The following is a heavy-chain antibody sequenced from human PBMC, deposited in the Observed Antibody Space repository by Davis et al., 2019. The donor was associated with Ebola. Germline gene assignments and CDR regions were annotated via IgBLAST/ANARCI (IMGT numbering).Heavy chain of an antibody. D-gene: IGHD6-13*01. J-gene: IGHJ5*02. V-gene: IGHV4-4*02. CDR3: ASLAAAGIWFDP. CDR1: GGSISSSNW. CDR2: IYHSEST. Sequence: MPSETLSLTCAVSGGSISSSNWWSWVRQPPGKGLEWIGEIYHSESTNYNPSLKSRVTISVDTSKNQFSLNLSSVTAADTAVYYCASLAAAGIWFDPWGQGTLVTVSS.